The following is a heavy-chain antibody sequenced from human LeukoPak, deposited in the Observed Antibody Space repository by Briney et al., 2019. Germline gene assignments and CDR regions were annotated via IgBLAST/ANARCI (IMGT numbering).Heavy chain of an antibody. CDR2: IYYSGST. V-gene: IGHV4-39*07. J-gene: IGHJ4*02. Sequence: SETLPLTCTVSGGSISSSSYYWGWIRQPPGKGLEWIGSIYYSGSTYYNPSLKSRVTISVDTSKNQFSLKLSSVTAADTAVYYCARGRANYYGSGSYYKAIFDYWGQGTLVTVSS. CDR1: GGSISSSSYY. CDR3: ARGRANYYGSGSYYKAIFDY. D-gene: IGHD3-10*01.